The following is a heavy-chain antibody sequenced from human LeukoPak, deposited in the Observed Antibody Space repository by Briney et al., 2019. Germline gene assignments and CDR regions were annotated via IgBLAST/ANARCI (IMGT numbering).Heavy chain of an antibody. D-gene: IGHD6-13*01. CDR3: ARDTPRIAAAGRLGFEY. J-gene: IGHJ4*02. Sequence: GALVKVSCKASGYTFTSYGISWVRQAPGQGLEWMGWISAYNGNTNYAQKLQGRVTMTTDTSTSTAYMELRSLRSDDTAVYYCARDTPRIAAAGRLGFEYWGQGTLVTVSS. CDR2: ISAYNGNT. V-gene: IGHV1-18*01. CDR1: GYTFTSYG.